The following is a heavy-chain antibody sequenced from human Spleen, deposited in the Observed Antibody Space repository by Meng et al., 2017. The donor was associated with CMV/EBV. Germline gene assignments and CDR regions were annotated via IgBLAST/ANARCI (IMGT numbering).Heavy chain of an antibody. Sequence: CKASGGTFSSYTISWLRQAPGQGLEWMGIINPSGGSTSYAQKFQGRVTMTRDTSTSTVYMELSSLRSEDTAVYYCARATSSQNWFDPWGQGTLVTVSS. J-gene: IGHJ5*02. CDR3: ARATSSQNWFDP. D-gene: IGHD6-13*01. CDR1: GGTFSSYT. V-gene: IGHV1-46*01. CDR2: INPSGGST.